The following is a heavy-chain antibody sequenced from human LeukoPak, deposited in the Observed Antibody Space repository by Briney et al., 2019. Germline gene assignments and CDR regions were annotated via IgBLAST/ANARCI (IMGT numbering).Heavy chain of an antibody. D-gene: IGHD6-13*01. J-gene: IGHJ4*02. Sequence: GGSLRLPCAASGFTFSSYSMNWVRQAPGKGLEWVSSISSSSYIYYADSVKGRFTISRDNAKDSLYLQMNSLRAEDTAVYYCARVAGVTAAAGLYFDYWGQGTLVTVSS. CDR3: ARVAGVTAAAGLYFDY. CDR2: ISSSSYI. CDR1: GFTFSSYS. V-gene: IGHV3-21*01.